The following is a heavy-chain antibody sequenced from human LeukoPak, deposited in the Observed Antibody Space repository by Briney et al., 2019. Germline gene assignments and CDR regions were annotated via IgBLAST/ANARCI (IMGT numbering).Heavy chain of an antibody. V-gene: IGHV1-18*01. CDR2: ISAYNGNT. D-gene: IGHD3-16*01. CDR3: VASSCLYVYYYYRDV. CDR1: GYTFTSYG. J-gene: IGHJ6*03. Sequence: GASVKVSCKASGYTFTSYGISWVRQAPGQGLEWMGWISAYNGNTNYAQKLQGRVTMTTETSTSTAYMELRSLRADDTAVYYRVASSCLYVYYYYRDVWGKGTPVTVSS.